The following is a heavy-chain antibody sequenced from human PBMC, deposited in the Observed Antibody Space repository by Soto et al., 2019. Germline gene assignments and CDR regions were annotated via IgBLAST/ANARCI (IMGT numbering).Heavy chain of an antibody. CDR3: VHHVTGGSFDV. CDR1: GFSLTTNGVG. J-gene: IGHJ3*01. V-gene: IGHV2-5*02. CDR2: IYWDDDK. D-gene: IGHD4-4*01. Sequence: QITLKESGPTVVKPTQTLTLTCTFSGFSLTTNGVGVGWIRQPPGKALEWLALIYWDDDKRSSPTLKSRLAIPKDISKNQVVLTLTDVDPLDAATYFCVHHVTGGSFDVWGQGSRVTVSS.